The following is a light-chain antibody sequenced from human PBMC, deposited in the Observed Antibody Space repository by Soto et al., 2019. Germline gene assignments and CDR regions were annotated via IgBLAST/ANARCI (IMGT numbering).Light chain of an antibody. V-gene: IGKV3-20*01. J-gene: IGKJ5*01. CDR3: QQYGGSPRIT. Sequence: EIVLTQSPGTLSLSPGERATLSCRSIDRLSSVYLAWYQQRPGQPPRLLIYGASNRATGIPDRFSGSGSGTDFTLIINRLEPEDVAIYYCQQYGGSPRITFGQGTRLENK. CDR2: GAS. CDR1: DRLSSVY.